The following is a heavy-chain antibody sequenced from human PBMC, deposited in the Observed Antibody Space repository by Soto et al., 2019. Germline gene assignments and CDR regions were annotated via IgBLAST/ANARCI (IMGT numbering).Heavy chain of an antibody. CDR3: TTPVTGTHAFDH. CDR1: GFTFSNAW. V-gene: IGHV3-15*01. Sequence: GGSLRLSCAASGFTFSNAWMIWVRQAPGKGLEWVGRIKSKIDGGTTDYAAPVKGRFTISRDDSKNMLYLQMNSLITEDTAIYYCTTPVTGTHAFDHWGQGTLVTVSS. D-gene: IGHD4-4*01. CDR2: IKSKIDGGTT. J-gene: IGHJ4*02.